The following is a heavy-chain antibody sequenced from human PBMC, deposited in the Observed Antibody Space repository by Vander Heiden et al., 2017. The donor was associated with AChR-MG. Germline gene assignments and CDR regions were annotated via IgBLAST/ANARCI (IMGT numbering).Heavy chain of an antibody. D-gene: IGHD2-15*01. CDR1: GDTFSSYA. Sequence: QDQLVHSGAEVKKPGSSVKVSCQPSGDTFSSYAISWVRQAPGQGLEWMGRIIPILGIANYAQKFQGRVTITADKSTSTAYMELRSLRSEDTAVYYCEGFCSGGSCPWGQGTLVTVSS. CDR3: EGFCSGGSCP. J-gene: IGHJ5*01. CDR2: IIPILGIA. V-gene: IGHV1-69*04.